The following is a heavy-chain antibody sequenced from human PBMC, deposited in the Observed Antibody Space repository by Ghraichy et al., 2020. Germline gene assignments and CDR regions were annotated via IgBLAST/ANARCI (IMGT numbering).Heavy chain of an antibody. CDR3: ARVSVVPTAKSEY. CDR2: ISAYNGDT. D-gene: IGHD2-2*01. J-gene: IGHJ4*02. Sequence: ASVKVSCKASGYTFTNHGINWVRQAPGQGLEWMGWISAYNGDTQYAQNLQGRVTMTTDTSTSTAYMDLRSLRSDDTAMYYCARVSVVPTAKSEYWGQGTPGTVSS. CDR1: GYTFTNHG. V-gene: IGHV1-18*04.